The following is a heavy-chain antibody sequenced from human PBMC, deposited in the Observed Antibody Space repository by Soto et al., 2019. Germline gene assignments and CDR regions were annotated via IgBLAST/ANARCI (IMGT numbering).Heavy chain of an antibody. CDR2: MYPSGST. CDR3: ARGGDYYFDS. V-gene: IGHV4-30-2*01. J-gene: IGHJ4*02. CDR1: GGSVSSGGFS. D-gene: IGHD2-21*01. Sequence: QLQLQESGSGLVKPSQTLSLTCTVSGGSVSSGGFSWSWIRQPPGKGLEWIGYMYPSGSTYFNPSLKRRVTISLDRSKNQFSLQLTSVTAADSAVYYCARGGDYYFDSWGQGTLVTVSS.